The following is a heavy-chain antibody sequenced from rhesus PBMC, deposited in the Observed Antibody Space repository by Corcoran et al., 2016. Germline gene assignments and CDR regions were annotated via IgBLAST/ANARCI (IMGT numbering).Heavy chain of an antibody. CDR3: ARRQGAGTLDV. J-gene: IGHJ5-2*02. CDR1: GFSLSTSGMG. V-gene: IGHV2-1*01. CDR2: IFWDDDK. D-gene: IGHD1-1*01. Sequence: QVTLKESGPALVKPTQTLTLTCTFSGFSLSTSGMGVGWIRHPPGKTLEWLAHIFWDDDKRYSTSLKSRLTISKDTSKNQVVLTMTNMDPVDTATYYCARRQGAGTLDVWGRGVLVTVSS.